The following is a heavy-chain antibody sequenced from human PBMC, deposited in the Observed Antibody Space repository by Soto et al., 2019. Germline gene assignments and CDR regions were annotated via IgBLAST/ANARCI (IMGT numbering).Heavy chain of an antibody. D-gene: IGHD5-12*01. J-gene: IGHJ4*02. CDR2: ISRSGDST. CDR3: ARGRGYDG. CDR1: GFTFSSVA. Sequence: GGSLRLSCAGSGFTFSSVAMTWVRQAPGKGLEWVSSISRSGDSTYYADSVKGRFTISRDNSKNTLYLQMNSLRAADTAVYYCARGRGYDGWGQGTLVTVSS. V-gene: IGHV3-23*01.